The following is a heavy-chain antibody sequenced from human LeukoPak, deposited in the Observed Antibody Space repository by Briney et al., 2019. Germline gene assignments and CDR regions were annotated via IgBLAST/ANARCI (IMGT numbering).Heavy chain of an antibody. CDR3: AREKDTSLDY. J-gene: IGHJ4*02. Sequence: GASVKVSCTASGYTFTGYYLHWVRQAPGQGLEWMGWIKPDSDHTNDAPKLQGMVTTTRDTSISPAYMELTRLRSDDTAVYYCAREKDTSLDYWGQGTLVTVSS. D-gene: IGHD3-16*01. CDR1: GYTFTGYY. V-gene: IGHV1-2*02. CDR2: IKPDSDHT.